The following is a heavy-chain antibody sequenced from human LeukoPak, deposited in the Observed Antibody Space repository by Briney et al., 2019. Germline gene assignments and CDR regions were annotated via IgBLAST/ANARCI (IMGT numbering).Heavy chain of an antibody. Sequence: SETLSLTCTVSGGSISSYYWSWIRQPPGKGLEWIGYIYYSGSTNYNPSLKSRVTISVDTSKNQFSLKLSSVTAADTAVYYCARHYRTQYHTYYYDSSGYLNAFDIWGQGTMVTVSS. V-gene: IGHV4-59*08. CDR1: GGSISSYY. D-gene: IGHD3-22*01. CDR3: ARHYRTQYHTYYYDSSGYLNAFDI. CDR2: IYYSGST. J-gene: IGHJ3*02.